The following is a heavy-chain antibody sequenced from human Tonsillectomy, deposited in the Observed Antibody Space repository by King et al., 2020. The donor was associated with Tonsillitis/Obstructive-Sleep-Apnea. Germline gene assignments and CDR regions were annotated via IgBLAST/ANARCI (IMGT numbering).Heavy chain of an antibody. CDR2: IKSKSEGETT. Sequence: VQLVESGGGLVKPGGSLRLSCAASGFTFSNAWMTWVRQAPGKGLEWVGRIKSKSEGETTDYAAPVKGRFTISREDSKNTLYLQMNSLKTEDTAVYYCNDLGASGSYYPWGQGTLVTVSS. D-gene: IGHD3-10*01. CDR3: NDLGASGSYYP. CDR1: GFTFSNAW. J-gene: IGHJ5*02. V-gene: IGHV3-15*01.